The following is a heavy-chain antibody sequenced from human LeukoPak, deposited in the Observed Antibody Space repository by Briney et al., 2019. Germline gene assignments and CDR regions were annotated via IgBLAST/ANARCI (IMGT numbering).Heavy chain of an antibody. CDR2: VYTSGST. J-gene: IGHJ1*01. Sequence: KPSETLSLTCSVSGGSISKYYWSWIRQPPGEGLEWIGHVYTSGSTNYNPSLKSRVTISIDTSKNQFSLKLSSVTAADTAVYYCARHIVGATSDFLHWGQGTLVTVSS. D-gene: IGHD1-26*01. CDR1: GGSISKYY. V-gene: IGHV4-59*01. CDR3: ARHIVGATSDFLH.